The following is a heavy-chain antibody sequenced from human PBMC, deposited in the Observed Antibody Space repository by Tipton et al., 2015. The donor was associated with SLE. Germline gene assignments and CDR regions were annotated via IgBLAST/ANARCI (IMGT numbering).Heavy chain of an antibody. J-gene: IGHJ5*02. Sequence: SLRLSCAASGFTFSSYAMSWVRQAPGKGLEWVSAISGSGGSTYYADSVKGRFTISRDNSKNTLYLQMNSLKTEDTAVYYCTTVIKGIDPWGQGTLVTVSS. V-gene: IGHV3-23*01. CDR2: ISGSGGST. CDR3: TTVIKGIDP. D-gene: IGHD5-24*01. CDR1: GFTFSSYA.